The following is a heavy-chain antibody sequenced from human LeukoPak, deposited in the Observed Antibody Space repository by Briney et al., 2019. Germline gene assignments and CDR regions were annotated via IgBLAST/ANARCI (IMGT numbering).Heavy chain of an antibody. Sequence: GGSLRLSCAASGFTFSTYAMSWVRQIPGKGLEWVSAISGSDDGTYYADSVKGRFTISRDNSKNTLYLQMNSLRAEDTAVYYCAKDGRYCSGGSCYNAFDIWGQGTMVTVSS. V-gene: IGHV3-23*01. CDR3: AKDGRYCSGGSCYNAFDI. CDR2: ISGSDDGT. CDR1: GFTFSTYA. J-gene: IGHJ3*02. D-gene: IGHD2-15*01.